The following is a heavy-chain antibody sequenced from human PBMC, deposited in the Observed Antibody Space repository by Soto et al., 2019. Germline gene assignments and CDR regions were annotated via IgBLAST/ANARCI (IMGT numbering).Heavy chain of an antibody. D-gene: IGHD1-26*01. CDR2: ISGSGGST. Sequence: GGSLRFSCAASGFTFSSYAMSWVRQAPGKGLEWVSAISGSGGSTYYADSVKGRFTISRDNSKNTLYLQMNSLRAEDTAVYYCAKDDSGSSAPDYWGQGTLVTVSS. CDR1: GFTFSSYA. CDR3: AKDDSGSSAPDY. J-gene: IGHJ4*02. V-gene: IGHV3-23*01.